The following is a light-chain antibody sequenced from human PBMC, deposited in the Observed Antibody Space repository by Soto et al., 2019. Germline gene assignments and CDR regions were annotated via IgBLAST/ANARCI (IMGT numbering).Light chain of an antibody. Sequence: QSVLTQPASVSGSPGRSITISCTGTSSDVGGYNYVSWYQQHPGKAPKLMIYDVSNRPSGVSNRFSGSKSGNTASLTIPGLQAEDEADYYCSSYTSSSTYVFGTGTKVTVL. J-gene: IGLJ1*01. V-gene: IGLV2-14*01. CDR2: DVS. CDR3: SSYTSSSTYV. CDR1: SSDVGGYNY.